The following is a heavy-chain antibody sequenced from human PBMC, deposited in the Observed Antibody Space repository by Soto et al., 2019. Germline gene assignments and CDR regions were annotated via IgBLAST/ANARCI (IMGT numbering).Heavy chain of an antibody. CDR3: ARQYGDYVSWNWFDP. CDR1: GGSISSSSYY. CDR2: IYYSGST. J-gene: IGHJ5*02. D-gene: IGHD4-17*01. V-gene: IGHV4-39*01. Sequence: KPSETLSLTCTVSGGSISSSSYYWGWIRQPPGKGLEWIGSIYYSGSTYYNPSLKSRVTISVDTSKNQFSLKLSSLTAADTAVYYCARQYGDYVSWNWFDPWGQGTLVTVSS.